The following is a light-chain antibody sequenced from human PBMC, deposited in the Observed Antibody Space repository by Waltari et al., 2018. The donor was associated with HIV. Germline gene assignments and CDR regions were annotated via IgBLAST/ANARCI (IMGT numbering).Light chain of an antibody. Sequence: EIVLTQSPGTLSLSPGERATLSCRASQTVSGSYLAWYQQKPGQAPGLLIYGASSRATGIPDRFSGSGSVTDFTLTISRLEPEDFAVYYCLQYAKSPRTFGQGTKVEIK. V-gene: IGKV3-20*01. J-gene: IGKJ1*01. CDR2: GAS. CDR3: LQYAKSPRT. CDR1: QTVSGSY.